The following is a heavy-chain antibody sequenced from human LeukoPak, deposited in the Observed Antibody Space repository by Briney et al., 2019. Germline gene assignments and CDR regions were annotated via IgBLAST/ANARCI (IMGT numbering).Heavy chain of an antibody. Sequence: GGSLRLSCAASGFTFNTYGMNWVRQAPGKGLEWVSFISSSSSTIYYADSVKGRFTISRDNAKNSLYLQMNSLRAEDTAVYYCAREEVVQDSGSYYRYYYYMDVWGKGTTVTVSS. J-gene: IGHJ6*03. D-gene: IGHD1-26*01. CDR1: GFTFNTYG. CDR3: AREEVVQDSGSYYRYYYYMDV. CDR2: ISSSSSTI. V-gene: IGHV3-48*01.